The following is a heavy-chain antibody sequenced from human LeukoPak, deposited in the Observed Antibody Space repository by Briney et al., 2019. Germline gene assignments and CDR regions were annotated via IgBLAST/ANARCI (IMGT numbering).Heavy chain of an antibody. J-gene: IGHJ4*02. CDR2: FSYDESST. V-gene: IGHV3-74*01. CDR1: GFTFTYYW. CDR3: ARGIYGDAVSFDH. Sequence: PGGPLRLPCAASGFTFTYYWMHWVPQFPGKGLVWVSRFSYDESSTNYTDSVKGRFTISRDNARNTLYLQMNSLRDEDTAVYYCARGIYGDAVSFDHWGQGTLVTVSS. D-gene: IGHD4-17*01.